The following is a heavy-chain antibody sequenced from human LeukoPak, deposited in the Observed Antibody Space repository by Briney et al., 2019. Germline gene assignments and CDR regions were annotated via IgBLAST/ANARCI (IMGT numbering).Heavy chain of an antibody. D-gene: IGHD3-10*01. J-gene: IGHJ4*02. CDR3: ARTDYYALDY. V-gene: IGHV4-30-2*01. CDR1: GGSISSGGYS. CDR2: ISHSGGT. Sequence: SETLSLTCAVSGGSISSGGYSWSWIRQPPGKGLEWIGYISHSGGTYYNPALKSRVTISVDRSKNQFSLKLSSVTAADTAVYYCARTDYYALDYWGQGTLVTVSS.